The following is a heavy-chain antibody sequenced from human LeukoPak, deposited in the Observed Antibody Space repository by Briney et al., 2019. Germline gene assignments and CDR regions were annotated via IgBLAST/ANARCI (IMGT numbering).Heavy chain of an antibody. Sequence: GASVKVSCKASGYTFTSYGISWVRQAPGQGLEWMGWISAYNGNTNYAQKLQGRVTMTTDTSTSTAYMELRSLRADDTAVYYCGAYYXDSSGYPNWFDPWGQGTLVTVSS. V-gene: IGHV1-18*01. CDR3: GAYYXDSSGYPNWFDP. CDR1: GYTFTSYG. CDR2: ISAYNGNT. J-gene: IGHJ5*02. D-gene: IGHD3-22*01.